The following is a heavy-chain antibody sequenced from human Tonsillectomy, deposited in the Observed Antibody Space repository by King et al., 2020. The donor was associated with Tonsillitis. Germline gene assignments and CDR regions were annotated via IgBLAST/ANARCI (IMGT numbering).Heavy chain of an antibody. D-gene: IGHD3-3*01. CDR1: GGTFRSNA. CDR2: IIPIFGIT. Sequence: QLVQSGAEVKKAGSSVKVSCKASGGTFRSNAISWVRQAPGQGLEWMGRIIPIFGITNYAQKFQGRVTITADKSTSTGYMELSSLRSEDTAVYYCAREPPVGFWSGYYDGGYYYYYMDVWGKGTTVTVSS. V-gene: IGHV1-69*04. J-gene: IGHJ6*03. CDR3: AREPPVGFWSGYYDGGYYYYYMDV.